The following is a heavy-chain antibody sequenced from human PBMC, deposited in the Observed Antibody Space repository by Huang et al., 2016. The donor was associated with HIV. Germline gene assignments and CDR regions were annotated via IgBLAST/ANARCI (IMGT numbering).Heavy chain of an antibody. CDR3: VKDRGQQLSPFDS. V-gene: IGHV3-21*01. Sequence: EVQLVDSGGGLVKPGGSLRLSCAASGFSLGSFNMFWVRQTPAKGLHWGASISPSSSFIEYADSVKGRFSISRDNAKNSLYLQMNSLRGEDTAVYYCVKDRGQQLSPFDSWGQGTLVTVSS. D-gene: IGHD6-13*01. CDR1: GFSLGSFN. J-gene: IGHJ4*02. CDR2: ISPSSSFI.